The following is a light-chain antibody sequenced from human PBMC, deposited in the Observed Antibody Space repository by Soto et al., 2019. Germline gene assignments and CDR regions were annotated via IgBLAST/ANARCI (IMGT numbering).Light chain of an antibody. Sequence: DILSAQSPATLSLSPGERATLSFRASQSVSSNLAWYQQKPGQAPRLLIYDASHRATGIPARFSGSGSGTDFTLTISNLEAEDIAVYYCQQRSIWPTFGQGTKVDIK. CDR2: DAS. V-gene: IGKV3-11*01. CDR3: QQRSIWPT. J-gene: IGKJ1*01. CDR1: QSVSSN.